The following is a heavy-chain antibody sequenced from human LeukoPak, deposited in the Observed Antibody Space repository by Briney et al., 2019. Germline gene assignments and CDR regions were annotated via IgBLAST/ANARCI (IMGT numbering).Heavy chain of an antibody. Sequence: PGGSLRLSCAASGFTFSSYWMSWVRQAPGKGLEWVANIKQDGSEKYYVDSVKGRFTISRDNAKNSLYLQMNSLRAEDTAVYYCAREVSYHYYYMDVWGKGTTVTVSS. CDR2: IKQDGSEK. D-gene: IGHD1-14*01. J-gene: IGHJ6*03. CDR3: AREVSYHYYYMDV. CDR1: GFTFSSYW. V-gene: IGHV3-7*01.